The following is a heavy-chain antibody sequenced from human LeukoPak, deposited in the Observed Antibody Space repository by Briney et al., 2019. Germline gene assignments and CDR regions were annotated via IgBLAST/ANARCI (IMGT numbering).Heavy chain of an antibody. J-gene: IGHJ6*03. Sequence: GGSLRLSCAASGFIFSSYSMNWVRQAPGKGLEWVSSISTSGSYIYYADSVKGRFTISRDNATNSLSLQMNSLRAEDTAVYYCAKAPYNYERINYYYYMDVWGKGTTVTVSS. CDR1: GFIFSSYS. CDR2: ISTSGSYI. CDR3: AKAPYNYERINYYYYMDV. D-gene: IGHD5-18*01. V-gene: IGHV3-21*01.